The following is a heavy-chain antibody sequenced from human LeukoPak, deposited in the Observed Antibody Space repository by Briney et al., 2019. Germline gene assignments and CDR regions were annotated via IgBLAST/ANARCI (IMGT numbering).Heavy chain of an antibody. J-gene: IGHJ6*04. CDR1: GFTFSSYS. D-gene: IGHD2-15*01. CDR3: AKVNGYCSGGSCYSSGSYYYYGMDV. V-gene: IGHV3-23*01. CDR2: IIDSGVIT. Sequence: GGSLTLSCVVSGFTFSSYSMSWVRQPPGKGLEWVSYIIDSGVITYYTDSVKGRFTISRDNSKTTMYLQMNSLRAEDTALYYCAKVNGYCSGGSCYSSGSYYYYGMDVWGKGTTVTVSS.